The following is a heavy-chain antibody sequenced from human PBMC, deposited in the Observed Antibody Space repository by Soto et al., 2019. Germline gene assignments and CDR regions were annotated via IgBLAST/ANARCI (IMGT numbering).Heavy chain of an antibody. V-gene: IGHV4-59*08. D-gene: IGHD1-26*01. CDR3: VRQGIDYLHGLVDV. Sequence: QVHVQQSGPGLVKPSETLSLSCTVSSGPSSSHNWGWIRQPPGRGLEWIGYVYYTGGTSYNPSLNSRVTISADTYTNHISLTLSSVTAADTAVYYCVRQGIDYLHGLVDVWGHGTTVSVSS. CDR1: SGPSSSHN. J-gene: IGHJ6*02. CDR2: VYYTGGT.